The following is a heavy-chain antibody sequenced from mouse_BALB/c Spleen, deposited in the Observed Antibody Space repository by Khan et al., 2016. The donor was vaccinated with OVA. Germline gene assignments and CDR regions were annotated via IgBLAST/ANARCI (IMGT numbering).Heavy chain of an antibody. J-gene: IGHJ3*02. CDR1: GDSITSGY. CDR3: ARSTYRYAFGY. D-gene: IGHD2-12*01. Sequence: EVQLQESGPSLVKPSQTLSLTCSVTGDSITSGYWNWIRKFPGNKLEYMGYIIYTGYTYYNPSLKSRISITRHTSKNQYYLQLSSVTDDDTATYXCARSTYRYAFGYWGQGTLVTVSA. V-gene: IGHV3-8*02. CDR2: IIYTGYT.